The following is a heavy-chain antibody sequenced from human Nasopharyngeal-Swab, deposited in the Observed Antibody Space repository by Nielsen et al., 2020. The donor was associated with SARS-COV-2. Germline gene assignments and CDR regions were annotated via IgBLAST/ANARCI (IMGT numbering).Heavy chain of an antibody. J-gene: IGHJ5*02. D-gene: IGHD5-18*01. CDR3: AREDLGYSYGA. CDR2: IIPIFGTA. V-gene: IGHV1-69*06. Sequence: WVRQAPGQGLEWMGGIIPIFGTANYAQKFQGRVTITADKSTSTAYMELSSLRSEDTAVYYCAREDLGYSYGAWGQGTLVTFSS.